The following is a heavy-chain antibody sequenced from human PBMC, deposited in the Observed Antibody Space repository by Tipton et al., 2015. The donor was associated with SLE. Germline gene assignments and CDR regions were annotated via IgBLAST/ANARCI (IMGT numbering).Heavy chain of an antibody. CDR2: IHFPGRT. CDR3: ARDRGIAARPSYYYYYMDV. J-gene: IGHJ6*03. CDR1: GGSISNYY. D-gene: IGHD6-6*01. Sequence: TLSLTCTVSGGSISNYYWSWIRQSPGKGLEWIGYIHFPGRTNFNPSLKSRVSMSVDTSKNQFSLKLSSVTAADTAVYYCARDRGIAARPSYYYYYMDVWGKGTTVTVSS. V-gene: IGHV4-59*01.